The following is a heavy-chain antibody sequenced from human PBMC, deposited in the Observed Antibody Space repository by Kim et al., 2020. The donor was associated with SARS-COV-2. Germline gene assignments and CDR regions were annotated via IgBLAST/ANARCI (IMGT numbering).Heavy chain of an antibody. Sequence: GGSLRLSCVASGFTFSRHWMAWVRQAPGKGLEWLVNIKPDGSQSHCVDSVKGRFTISRDNAKNSVFLQMNSLRVEDTGLYYCATAYDSGWSGDFDSRGQGTLVTV. V-gene: IGHV3-7*03. D-gene: IGHD6-19*01. J-gene: IGHJ4*02. CDR1: GFTFSRHW. CDR2: IKPDGSQS. CDR3: ATAYDSGWSGDFDS.